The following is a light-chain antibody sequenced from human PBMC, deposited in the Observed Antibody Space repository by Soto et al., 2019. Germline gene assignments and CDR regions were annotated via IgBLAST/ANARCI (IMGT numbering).Light chain of an antibody. V-gene: IGLV2-18*02. CDR1: SSDVGSYNR. CDR2: EVS. Sequence: VLTHALSGSGAPRQAGPISYTGNSSDVGSYNRVSWYQQPPGTAPKLMIYEVSNRPSGVPDRFSGSKSGNTASLTISGLQAEDEADYYCSSYTTSSTYVFGTGTKVTVL. J-gene: IGLJ1*01. CDR3: SSYTTSSTYV.